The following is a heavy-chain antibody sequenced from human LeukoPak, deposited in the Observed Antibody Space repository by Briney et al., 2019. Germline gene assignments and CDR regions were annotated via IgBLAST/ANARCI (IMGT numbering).Heavy chain of an antibody. CDR3: ARPYAN. CDR2: IYYSGST. CDR1: GGSLTNYY. V-gene: IGHV4-59*01. J-gene: IGHJ4*02. Sequence: SETLSVTCTVSGGSLTNYYWSWIRQPPGERLEWIGYIYYSGSTDYNPSLKSRVTMSVDTSKNQFSLKLNSVTPADTAVYYCARPYANWGQGILVTVSS.